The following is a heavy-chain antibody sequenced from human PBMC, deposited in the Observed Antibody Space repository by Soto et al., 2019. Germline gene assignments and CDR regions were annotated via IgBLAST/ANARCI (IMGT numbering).Heavy chain of an antibody. CDR3: AKALRLFTEYSSSFDAFDI. CDR2: ISYDGSNK. J-gene: IGHJ3*02. D-gene: IGHD6-13*01. CDR1: GFTFSSYG. V-gene: IGHV3-30*18. Sequence: QVQLVESGGGVVQPGRSLRLSCAASGFTFSSYGMHWVRQAPGKGLEWVAVISYDGSNKYYADSVKGRFTISRDNSKNTLYLQMNSLRAEDTAVYYCAKALRLFTEYSSSFDAFDIWGQGTMVTVSS.